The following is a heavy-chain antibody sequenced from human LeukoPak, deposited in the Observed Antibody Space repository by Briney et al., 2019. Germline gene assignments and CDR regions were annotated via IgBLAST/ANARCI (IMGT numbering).Heavy chain of an antibody. CDR2: IRYDGTNK. J-gene: IGHJ6*03. V-gene: IGHV3-30*02. Sequence: GGSLRLSCAASGFTFSSYGMHWVRQAPGKGLEWVAFIRYDGTNKFYADSVKGRFTISRDNSKTTLYLQMNSLRGDDTAVYYRVKVRAARPTTYYYMDVWGKGTTVTVSS. CDR1: GFTFSSYG. CDR3: VKVRAARPTTYYYMDV. D-gene: IGHD6-6*01.